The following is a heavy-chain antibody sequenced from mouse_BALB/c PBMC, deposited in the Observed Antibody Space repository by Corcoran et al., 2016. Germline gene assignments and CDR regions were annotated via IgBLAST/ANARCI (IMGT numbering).Heavy chain of an antibody. D-gene: IGHD2-2*01. CDR3: AREVPGGYPFDC. CDR2: IYPYNDGT. V-gene: IGHV1S136*01. CDR1: GYTFTTYV. Sequence: EVQLQQSGPELVKPGASVKMSCKASGYTFTTYVIHWVKQKPGQGLEWIGYIYPYNDGTKYNEKFKGKATLTSDKSSSTAYIELSSLTSEDSAVYYCAREVPGGYPFDCWGQGTTLTVSS. J-gene: IGHJ2*01.